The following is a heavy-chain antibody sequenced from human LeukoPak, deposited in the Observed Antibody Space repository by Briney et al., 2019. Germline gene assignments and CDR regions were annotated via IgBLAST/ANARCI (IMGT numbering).Heavy chain of an antibody. D-gene: IGHD6-13*01. J-gene: IGHJ4*02. Sequence: PGGSLRLSCAASGFTFSTHWMHWVRQAPGKGLVWVSRINSDGSSTAYADSVKGRFTISRDNAKNTLYLQMNRLRAEDTAVYYCAKGDPGYSSSWYAYWGQGTLVTVSS. CDR3: AKGDPGYSSSWYAY. V-gene: IGHV3-74*01. CDR2: INSDGSST. CDR1: GFTFSTHW.